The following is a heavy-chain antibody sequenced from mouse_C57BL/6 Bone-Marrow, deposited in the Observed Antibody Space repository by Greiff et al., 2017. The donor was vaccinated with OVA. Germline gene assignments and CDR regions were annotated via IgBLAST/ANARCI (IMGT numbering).Heavy chain of an antibody. J-gene: IGHJ4*01. CDR1: GFTFSDYY. CDR3: ARGGRAMDY. Sequence: EVQVVESGGGLVQPGGSLKLSCAASGFTFSDYYMYWVRQTPEKRLEWVAYISNGGGSTYYPDTVKGRFTISRDNAKNTLYLQMSRLKSEDTAMYYCARGGRAMDYWGQGTSVTVSS. V-gene: IGHV5-12*01. D-gene: IGHD3-3*01. CDR2: ISNGGGST.